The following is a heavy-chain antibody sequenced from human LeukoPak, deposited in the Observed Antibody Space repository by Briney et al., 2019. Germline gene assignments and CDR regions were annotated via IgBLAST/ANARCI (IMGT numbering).Heavy chain of an antibody. CDR3: AKVVAVAGKEYGAPSYYYYMDV. J-gene: IGHJ6*03. D-gene: IGHD6-19*01. Sequence: GGSLRLSCAASGFTFSSYAMSWVRQAPGKGLEWVSAISGSGGSTYYADSVKGRFTISRDNSKNTLYLQMNSLRAEDTAVYYCAKVVAVAGKEYGAPSYYYYMDVWGKGTTVTVSS. CDR2: ISGSGGST. V-gene: IGHV3-23*01. CDR1: GFTFSSYA.